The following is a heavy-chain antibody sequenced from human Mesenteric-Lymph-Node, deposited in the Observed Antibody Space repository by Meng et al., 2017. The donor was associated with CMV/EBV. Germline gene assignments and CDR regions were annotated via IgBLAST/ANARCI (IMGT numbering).Heavy chain of an antibody. CDR1: GFIFSSYA. D-gene: IGHD2-2*01. Sequence: GGSLRLSCAASGFIFSSYAMSWIRQAPGKGLEWVSGISGSGGSTFYADSVQGRFTISRDNSKNTLYLQINSLRAEDTAVYYCAKDLGTCISTSCYWGYWGQGTLVTVSS. CDR2: ISGSGGST. CDR3: AKDLGTCISTSCYWGY. V-gene: IGHV3-23*01. J-gene: IGHJ4*02.